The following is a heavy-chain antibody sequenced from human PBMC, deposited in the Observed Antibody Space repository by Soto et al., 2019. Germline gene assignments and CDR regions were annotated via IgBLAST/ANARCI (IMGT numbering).Heavy chain of an antibody. CDR1: GGTFSSYA. D-gene: IGHD2-15*01. Sequence: QVQLVQSGAEVKKPGSSVKVSCKASGGTFSSYAISWVRQAPGQGLEWMGGIIPIVGTANYAQKFQGRVTITADESTSTAYMELSSLRSEDTAVYYCAANIVVVVADYYYYGMDVWGQGTTVTVSS. J-gene: IGHJ6*02. V-gene: IGHV1-69*01. CDR2: IIPIVGTA. CDR3: AANIVVVVADYYYYGMDV.